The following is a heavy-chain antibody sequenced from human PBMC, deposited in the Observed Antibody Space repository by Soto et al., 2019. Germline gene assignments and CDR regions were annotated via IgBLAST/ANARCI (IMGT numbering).Heavy chain of an antibody. D-gene: IGHD3-22*01. CDR2: ISSGGTTT. Sequence: PGGSLRLSCAGSGFTLSDHYIDWVRQAPGKGLVYVSRISSGGTTTNYAESVKGRFTISRDNARNTLYLQMNSLRVEDTAVYYCARFGTSYDTSGFLYWGQGTPVTVSS. CDR3: ARFGTSYDTSGFLY. V-gene: IGHV3-74*01. J-gene: IGHJ4*02. CDR1: GFTLSDHY.